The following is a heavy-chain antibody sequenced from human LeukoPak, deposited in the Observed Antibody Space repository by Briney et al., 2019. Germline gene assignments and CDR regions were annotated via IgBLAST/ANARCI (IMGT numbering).Heavy chain of an antibody. V-gene: IGHV4-31*03. CDR1: GGSISSGGYY. J-gene: IGHJ4*02. D-gene: IGHD3-16*01. Sequence: SQTLSLTCTVSGGSISSGGYYWSWIRQHPGKGLEWIGYIYYSGSTNYNPSLKSRVTISVDTSKNQFSLKLSSVTAADTAVYYCARGAKSDYDYVWGSYPTAFDYWGQGTLVTVSS. CDR2: IYYSGST. CDR3: ARGAKSDYDYVWGSYPTAFDY.